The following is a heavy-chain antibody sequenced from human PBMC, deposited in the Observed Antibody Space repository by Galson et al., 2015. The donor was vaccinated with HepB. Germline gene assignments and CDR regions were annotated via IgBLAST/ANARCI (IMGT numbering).Heavy chain of an antibody. J-gene: IGHJ4*02. Sequence: QSGAEVKKPGESLKISCEGSGYSFSMFWIGWVRQMPGRGLEWMGAIHPRTSETRYSPSFEGQVTISADKSISTAYLQWNSLKASDTAMYYCARDTWIKDSFDYWGQGTLVTVSS. CDR2: IHPRTSET. CDR3: ARDTWIKDSFDY. CDR1: GYSFSMFW. V-gene: IGHV5-51*01. D-gene: IGHD5-12*01.